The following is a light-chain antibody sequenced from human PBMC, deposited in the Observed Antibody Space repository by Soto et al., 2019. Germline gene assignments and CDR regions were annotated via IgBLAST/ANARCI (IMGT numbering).Light chain of an antibody. CDR3: SSYTNSSTLVL. CDR2: DVS. Sequence: QSVLTQPASVSGSPGQSITISCTGTSSDIGGYNFVSWYQQHPGKAPKLMIYDVSNRPSGVSNRFSGSKSGNTASLTISGLQAEDEADYHCSSYTNSSTLVLFGGGTKLTVL. V-gene: IGLV2-14*01. J-gene: IGLJ2*01. CDR1: SSDIGGYNF.